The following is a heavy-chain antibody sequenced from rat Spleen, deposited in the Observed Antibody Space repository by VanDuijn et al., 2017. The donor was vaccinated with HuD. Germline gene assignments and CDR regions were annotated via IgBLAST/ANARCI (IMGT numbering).Heavy chain of an antibody. CDR1: GFTFSDYA. CDR3: ATQRNLNWFPY. J-gene: IGHJ3*01. V-gene: IGHV5-17*01. CDR2: IIYDGSST. Sequence: EVQLVESGGGLVQPGRSLKLSCAASGFTFSDYAMAWVRQAPKKGLEWVATIIYDGSSTYYRDSVKGRFTISRDNAESTLYLQMDSLRSEDTATYYCATQRNLNWFPYWGQGTLVTVSS.